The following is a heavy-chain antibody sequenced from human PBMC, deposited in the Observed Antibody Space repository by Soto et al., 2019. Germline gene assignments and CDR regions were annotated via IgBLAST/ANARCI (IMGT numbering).Heavy chain of an antibody. V-gene: IGHV3-48*02. D-gene: IGHD6-13*01. CDR1: GFTFSSYS. Sequence: PGGSLRLSCAASGFTFSSYSMNWVRQAPGKGLEWVSYISSSSSTIYYADSVKGRFTISRDNAKNSLYLQMNSLRDEDTAVYYCARDRGGSSWYPHYYYGMDVWGQGTTVTVSS. CDR2: ISSSSSTI. CDR3: ARDRGGSSWYPHYYYGMDV. J-gene: IGHJ6*02.